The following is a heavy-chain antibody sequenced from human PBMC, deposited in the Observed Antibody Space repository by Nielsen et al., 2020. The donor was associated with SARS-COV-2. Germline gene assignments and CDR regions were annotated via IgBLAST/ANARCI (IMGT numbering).Heavy chain of an antibody. Sequence: SETLSLTCTVSGDSINSYYWSWIRQPPGKGLEWIGYIYYSGSTYYNPSLKSRVTISVDTSKNQFSLKLSSVTAADTAVYYCARGNIIVGATVDAFDIWGQGTMVTVSS. V-gene: IGHV4-59*08. CDR3: ARGNIIVGATVDAFDI. CDR1: GDSINSYY. D-gene: IGHD1-26*01. J-gene: IGHJ3*02. CDR2: IYYSGST.